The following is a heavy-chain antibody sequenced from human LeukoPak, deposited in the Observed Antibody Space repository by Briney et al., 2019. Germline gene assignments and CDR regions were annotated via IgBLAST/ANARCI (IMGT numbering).Heavy chain of an antibody. V-gene: IGHV3-74*01. CDR3: ARDGSLRDGVWFDS. J-gene: IGHJ5*01. CDR1: GCTFSSYW. Sequence: GGSLRLSCAASGCTFSSYWMHWVRQPPGRGLLWVSRISTDGRSISYADSVKGRFTISRDNAKNTLYLQMNSLRGEDTAVYYCARDGSLRDGVWFDSWGQGILVTVSS. D-gene: IGHD1-26*01. CDR2: ISTDGRSI.